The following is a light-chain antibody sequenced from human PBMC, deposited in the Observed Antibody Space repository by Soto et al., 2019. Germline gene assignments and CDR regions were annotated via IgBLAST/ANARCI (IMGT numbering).Light chain of an antibody. CDR1: QSISNY. V-gene: IGKV1-39*01. CDR3: QMYNRYALVFT. CDR2: VAS. J-gene: IGKJ3*01. Sequence: DIQMTQSPSSLSASVGDRVTITCRASQSISNYLIWYQQKAGKAPKLLIYVASFLQSGVPSRFSCSGSETEFTLTIISMQPDNFASYYCQMYNRYALVFTFAPGTQVDI.